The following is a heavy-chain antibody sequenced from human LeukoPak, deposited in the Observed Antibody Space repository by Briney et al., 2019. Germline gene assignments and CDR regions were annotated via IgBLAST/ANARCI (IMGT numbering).Heavy chain of an antibody. D-gene: IGHD2-2*01. CDR1: GFTFSSYG. CDR3: AKVPAPIYGYFDF. CDR2: ISYDGSNK. J-gene: IGHJ4*02. V-gene: IGHV3-30*18. Sequence: GGSLRLSCAASGFTFSSYGMHWVRQAPGKGLEWVAVISYDGSNKYYADSVKGRFTISRDNSKNTLYLQMNSLRAEDTAVFYCAKVPAPIYGYFDFWGQGTLVTVSS.